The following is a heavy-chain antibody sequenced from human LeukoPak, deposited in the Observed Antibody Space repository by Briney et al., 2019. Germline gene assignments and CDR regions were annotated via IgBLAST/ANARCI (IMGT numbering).Heavy chain of an antibody. V-gene: IGHV4-39*01. Sequence: SETLSLTCNVSGGSINSSSNQWGWIRQPPGKGLEWIGSISYSGNTYYKPSLKSRVTVSVDTSRKQFSLKLSSVTAADTAVYFCAKIPIVIVPAYFDSWGQGTLVTVSS. D-gene: IGHD2-2*01. J-gene: IGHJ4*02. CDR1: GGSINSSSNQ. CDR3: AKIPIVIVPAYFDS. CDR2: ISYSGNT.